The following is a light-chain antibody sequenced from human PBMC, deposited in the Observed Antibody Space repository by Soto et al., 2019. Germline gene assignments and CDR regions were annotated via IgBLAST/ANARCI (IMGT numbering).Light chain of an antibody. CDR1: QSVSSSY. V-gene: IGKV3-20*01. CDR2: GAS. Sequence: EIVLTQSPGTLSLSPGERATLSCRASQSVSSSYLAWYQQKPGQAPRLLIYGASSRATGIPDRFSGSGSGTDFTLTISSPEPEDFAVYYCQQYGSSPRTFGQGTKVEIK. J-gene: IGKJ1*01. CDR3: QQYGSSPRT.